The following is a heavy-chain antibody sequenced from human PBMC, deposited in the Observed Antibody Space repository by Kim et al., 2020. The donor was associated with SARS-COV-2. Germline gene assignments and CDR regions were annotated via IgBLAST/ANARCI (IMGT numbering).Heavy chain of an antibody. CDR3: ARGRVVLPAARNWFDP. V-gene: IGHV4-31*02. J-gene: IGHJ5*02. D-gene: IGHD2-2*01. Sequence: SLKSRLTISVDTSKNQFARKLSTVTAADTAVYYCARGRVVLPAARNWFDPWGQGTLVTVSS.